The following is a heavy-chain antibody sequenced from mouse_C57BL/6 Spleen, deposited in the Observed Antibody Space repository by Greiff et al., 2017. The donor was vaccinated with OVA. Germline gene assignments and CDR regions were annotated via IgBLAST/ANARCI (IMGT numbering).Heavy chain of an antibody. V-gene: IGHV1-69*01. J-gene: IGHJ3*01. CDR1: GYTFTSYW. Sequence: VKLQQPGAELVMPGASVKLSCKASGYTFTSYWMHWVKQRPGQGLEWIGEIDPSDSYTNYNQQFKGKSTLTVDKSSSTAYMQLSSLTSEDSAVYYCARETIVTTGGFAYWGQGTLVTVSA. D-gene: IGHD2-5*01. CDR2: IDPSDSYT. CDR3: ARETIVTTGGFAY.